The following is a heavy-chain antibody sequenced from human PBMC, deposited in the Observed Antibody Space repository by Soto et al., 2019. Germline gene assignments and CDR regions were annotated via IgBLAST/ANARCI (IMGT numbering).Heavy chain of an antibody. CDR2: IYPGDSDT. D-gene: IGHD3-10*01. V-gene: IGHV5-51*01. J-gene: IGHJ4*02. CDR3: ARPKRAHYYGSGSYFDY. CDR1: GYSFTSYW. Sequence: EVQLVQSGAEVKKPGESLKISCKGSGYSFTSYWIGWVRQMPGKGLEWMGIIYPGDSDTRYSPSFQGQVTISADKSISTAYLQWSSLKASDTAMYYCARPKRAHYYGSGSYFDYWGQGTLVTVSS.